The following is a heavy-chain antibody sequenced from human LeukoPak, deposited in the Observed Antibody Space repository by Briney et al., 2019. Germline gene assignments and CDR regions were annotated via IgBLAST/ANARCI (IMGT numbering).Heavy chain of an antibody. Sequence: SETLSLTCTVSGGSINYYYWMWIRQPPGKGLEWIGYIYYSGSTYYNPSLKSRVTISVDTSKNQFSLKLSFVTAADTAVYYCARDRTYYDFWSGNYYYYGMDVWGQGTTVTVSS. CDR3: ARDRTYYDFWSGNYYYYGMDV. CDR2: IYYSGST. CDR1: GGSINYYY. J-gene: IGHJ6*02. V-gene: IGHV4-59*12. D-gene: IGHD3-3*01.